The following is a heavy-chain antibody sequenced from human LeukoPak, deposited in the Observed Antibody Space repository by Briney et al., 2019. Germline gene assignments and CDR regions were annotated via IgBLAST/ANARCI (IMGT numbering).Heavy chain of an antibody. Sequence: PSETLSLTCTVSGGSISDYYWSWIRQPPGKGLEWIGYIHYSGSTNYNPSLKSRVIISVDTSRSQLSLKLSSVTAADTAVYYCARGRLLWFGESASEYFQHWGQGTLVTVSS. CDR3: ARGRLLWFGESASEYFQH. D-gene: IGHD3-10*01. J-gene: IGHJ1*01. CDR2: IHYSGST. V-gene: IGHV4-59*01. CDR1: GGSISDYY.